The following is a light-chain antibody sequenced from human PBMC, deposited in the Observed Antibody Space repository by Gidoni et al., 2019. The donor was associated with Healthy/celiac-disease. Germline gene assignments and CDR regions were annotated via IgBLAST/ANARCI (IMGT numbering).Light chain of an antibody. CDR3: QQLNSYPLT. CDR1: QGISSY. Sequence: DSQLPQTPSFLSASVGDRVTITCLASQGISSYLDWYQQKPGKAPKLLIYAASTLQSGVPSRFSGSGSGTEFTLTISSLQPEDFATYYCQQLNSYPLTFGGGTKVEIK. J-gene: IGKJ4*01. CDR2: AAS. V-gene: IGKV1-9*01.